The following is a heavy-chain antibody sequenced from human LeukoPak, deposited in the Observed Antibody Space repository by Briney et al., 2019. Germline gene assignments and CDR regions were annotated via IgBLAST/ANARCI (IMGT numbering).Heavy chain of an antibody. D-gene: IGHD1-26*01. Sequence: GESLKISCKGSGYSFTSYWIGWVRQMPGKGLEWMGIIYPGDSDTRYSPSFQGQVTISADKSISTAYLQWSSLKASDTAMYYCARLTRVGATLDWFDPWGQGTLVTVSS. J-gene: IGHJ5*02. CDR2: IYPGDSDT. CDR3: ARLTRVGATLDWFDP. CDR1: GYSFTSYW. V-gene: IGHV5-51*01.